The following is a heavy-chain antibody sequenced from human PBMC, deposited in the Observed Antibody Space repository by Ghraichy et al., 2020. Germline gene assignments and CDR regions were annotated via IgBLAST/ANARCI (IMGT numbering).Heavy chain of an antibody. V-gene: IGHV3-53*01. CDR1: GFTVSSNY. D-gene: IGHD2-15*01. J-gene: IGHJ6*02. Sequence: GGSLRLSCAASGFTVSSNYMSWVRQAPGKGLEWVSAIYSGGTTFYADSVKGRFTISRDISKNTLYLQMNSLRAEDTALYYCARADCSGGSCYWPGGMDVWGLGTTVTVS. CDR2: IYSGGTT. CDR3: ARADCSGGSCYWPGGMDV.